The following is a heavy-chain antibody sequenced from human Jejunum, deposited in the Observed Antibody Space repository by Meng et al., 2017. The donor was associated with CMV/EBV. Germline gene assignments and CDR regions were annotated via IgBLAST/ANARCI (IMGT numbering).Heavy chain of an antibody. Sequence: LSCAASGFTFSDYWMHWVRQAPGKGLVWVSRINNDGDNAVYAESVKSRFSFYRDNAKSTLYLQMNSLRAEDTAVYYCARDVYDPDYWGQGTLVTVSS. V-gene: IGHV3-74*01. CDR3: ARDVYDPDY. D-gene: IGHD5/OR15-5a*01. J-gene: IGHJ4*02. CDR1: GFTFSDYW. CDR2: INNDGDNA.